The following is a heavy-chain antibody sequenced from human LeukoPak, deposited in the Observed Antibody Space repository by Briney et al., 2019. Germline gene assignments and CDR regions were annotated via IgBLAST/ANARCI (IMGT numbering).Heavy chain of an antibody. V-gene: IGHV1-69*05. CDR1: GGTFSSYA. CDR3: ARGSYGYTSDDY. J-gene: IGHJ4*02. CDR2: IIPIFGTA. D-gene: IGHD5-18*01. Sequence: SVKVSCKASGGTFSSYAISWVRQAPGQGLEWMGGIIPIFGTANYAQKFQGRVTITTDESTSTAYMELSSLRSEDTAVYYCARGSYGYTSDDYWGQGTLVTVSS.